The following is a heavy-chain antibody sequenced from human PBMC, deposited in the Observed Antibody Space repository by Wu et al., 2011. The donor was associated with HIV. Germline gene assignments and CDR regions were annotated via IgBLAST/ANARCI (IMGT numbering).Heavy chain of an antibody. J-gene: IGHJ1*01. Sequence: QVQLVQSGAEVKKPGSSVKVSCKASGGTFSSYAISWVRQAPGQGLEWMGGIIPIFGTANYAQKFQGRVTITADESTSTAYMELSGLTSEDTAIYYCARDPVGATSPXEYFQHWGQGTWSTVAS. D-gene: IGHD1-26*01. CDR2: IIPIFGTA. CDR1: GGTFSSYA. CDR3: ARDPVGATSPXEYFQH. V-gene: IGHV1-69*01.